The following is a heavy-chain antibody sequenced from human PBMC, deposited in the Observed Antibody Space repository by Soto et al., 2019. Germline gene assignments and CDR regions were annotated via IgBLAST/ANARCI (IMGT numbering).Heavy chain of an antibody. D-gene: IGHD2-15*01. V-gene: IGHV4-31*03. J-gene: IGHJ4*02. CDR1: GGSISSGGYY. CDR2: IYYSGST. CDR3: ASCDGSAWYTY. Sequence: PSETLSLTCTVSGGSISSGGYYWSWIRQHPGKGLEWIGYIYYSGSTYYNPSLKSRVTISVDTSKNQFSLQLTSVTVEDTAVYYYASCDGSAWYTYSGQGTQVTVSA.